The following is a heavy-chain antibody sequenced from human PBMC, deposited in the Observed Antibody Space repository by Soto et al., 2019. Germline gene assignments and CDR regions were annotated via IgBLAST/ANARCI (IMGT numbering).Heavy chain of an antibody. CDR2: LSNDGTKK. CDR3: GKDNLDCSGGDCPLFYYYGMDV. J-gene: IGHJ6*02. V-gene: IGHV3-30*18. Sequence: QVQLVESGGGVVQPGKSLRLSCATSGFTFRSYGMHWVRQAPGKGLEWLAVLSNDGTKKFFADSVKGRLTLSRDNARNTLYLQINSLRAEDTAVYFCGKDNLDCSGGDCPLFYYYGMDVWGQGTTVTVSS. CDR1: GFTFRSYG. D-gene: IGHD2-15*01.